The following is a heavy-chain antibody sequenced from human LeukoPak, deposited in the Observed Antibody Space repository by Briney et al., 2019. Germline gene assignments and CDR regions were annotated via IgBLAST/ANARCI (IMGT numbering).Heavy chain of an antibody. Sequence: ASVEVSCKASGYTATSYYMHWVRQAPGQGLEWMGIINPSGGSTSYAQKFQGRVTMTRDMSTSTVYMELSSLRSEDTAVYYCARDAQTVTTAIQFDYWGQGTLVTVSS. V-gene: IGHV1-46*01. CDR1: GYTATSYY. J-gene: IGHJ4*02. CDR2: INPSGGST. CDR3: ARDAQTVTTAIQFDY. D-gene: IGHD4-11*01.